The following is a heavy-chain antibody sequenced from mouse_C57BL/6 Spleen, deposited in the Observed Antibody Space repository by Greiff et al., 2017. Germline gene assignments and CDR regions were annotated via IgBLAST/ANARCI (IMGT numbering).Heavy chain of an antibody. CDR2: ISSGGSYN. CDR1: GFTFSSYG. J-gene: IGHJ3*01. CDR3: ARHEGDGERSWFAY. Sequence: EVQRVESGGDLVKPGGSLKLSCAASGFTFSSYGMSWVRQTPDKRLEWVATISSGGSYNYYPDSVKGRFTISRDNAKNTLYLQRSSLKSEDTAMYYCARHEGDGERSWFAYWGQGTLVTVSS. V-gene: IGHV5-6*01. D-gene: IGHD3-3*01.